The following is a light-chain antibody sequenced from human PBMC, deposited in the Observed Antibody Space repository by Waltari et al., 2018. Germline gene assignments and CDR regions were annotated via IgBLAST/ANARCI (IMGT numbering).Light chain of an antibody. CDR3: QSYDSSLSHVV. CDR2: GNS. V-gene: IGLV1-40*01. Sequence: QSVLTQPPSVSGAPGQRVTIPCTGSSPNTGAGYDVHWYQQLPGTAPKLLIYGNSNRPSGVPDRFSGSKSGTSASLAITGLQAEDEADYYCQSYDSSLSHVVFGGGTKLTVL. CDR1: SPNTGAGYD. J-gene: IGLJ2*01.